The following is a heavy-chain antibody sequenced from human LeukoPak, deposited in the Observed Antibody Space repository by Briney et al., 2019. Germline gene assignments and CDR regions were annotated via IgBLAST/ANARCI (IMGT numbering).Heavy chain of an antibody. Sequence: GGSLRLSCAASGFTFSSYTMNWVRQAPGKGLEWVSAISGSGGSTYYADSVKGRFTISRDNSKNTLYLQMNSLRAEDTAVYYCAKGPSGWYMYYFDYWGQGTLVTVSS. CDR1: GFTFSSYT. CDR3: AKGPSGWYMYYFDY. J-gene: IGHJ4*02. V-gene: IGHV3-23*01. CDR2: ISGSGGST. D-gene: IGHD6-19*01.